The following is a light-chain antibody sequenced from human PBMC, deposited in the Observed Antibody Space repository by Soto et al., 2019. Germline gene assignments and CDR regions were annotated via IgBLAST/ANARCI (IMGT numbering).Light chain of an antibody. CDR1: QSISNW. CDR2: KAS. J-gene: IGKJ1*01. Sequence: DTQMTQSPSTLSASVGDRVTITCRASQSISNWLAWYQQRPGRAPKLLIYKASNLQSGVPSRFSGSGSGTEFTLTINSLQPDDFAIYYCQKYNTFLPTFGQGTKVEFK. CDR3: QKYNTFLPT. V-gene: IGKV1-5*03.